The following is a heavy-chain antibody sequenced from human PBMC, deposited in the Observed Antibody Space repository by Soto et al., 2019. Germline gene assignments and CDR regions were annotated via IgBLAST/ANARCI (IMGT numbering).Heavy chain of an antibody. Sequence: PGESLKISCKGSGYSFTSYWISWVRQMPGKGLEWMGRIDPSDSYTNYSPSFQGHVTISADKSISTAYLQWSSLKASDTAMYYCACELGATLDSSNYYYYGMDVWGQGTTVTVSS. D-gene: IGHD1-26*01. CDR3: ACELGATLDSSNYYYYGMDV. J-gene: IGHJ6*02. V-gene: IGHV5-10-1*01. CDR2: IDPSDSYT. CDR1: GYSFTSYW.